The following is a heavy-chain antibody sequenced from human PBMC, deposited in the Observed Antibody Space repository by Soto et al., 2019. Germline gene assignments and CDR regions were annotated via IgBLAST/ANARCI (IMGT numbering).Heavy chain of an antibody. Sequence: QVQLVESGGGVVQPGRSLRLSCAASGFTFSSYAMHWVRQAPGKGLEWVAVISYDGSNKYYADSVKGRFTISRDNSKNTLCLQMNSLRAEDTAVYYCARDSSGWYAGWFDPWGQGTLVTVSS. CDR2: ISYDGSNK. D-gene: IGHD6-19*01. J-gene: IGHJ5*02. CDR3: ARDSSGWYAGWFDP. V-gene: IGHV3-30-3*01. CDR1: GFTFSSYA.